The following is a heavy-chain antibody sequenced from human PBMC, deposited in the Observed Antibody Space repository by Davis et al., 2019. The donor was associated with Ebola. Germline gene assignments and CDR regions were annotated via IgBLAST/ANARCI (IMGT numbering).Heavy chain of an antibody. J-gene: IGHJ6*02. CDR1: GFTFSSYG. V-gene: IGHV3-7*01. Sequence: GGSLRLSCAASGFTFSSYGMHWVRQAPGKGLEWVANIKQDGSEKYYVDSVKGRFTISRDNAKNSLYLQMNSLRAEDTAVYYCARDYTYYDFWSGYYNAYYYGMDVWGQGTTVTVSS. CDR3: ARDYTYYDFWSGYYNAYYYGMDV. D-gene: IGHD3-3*01. CDR2: IKQDGSEK.